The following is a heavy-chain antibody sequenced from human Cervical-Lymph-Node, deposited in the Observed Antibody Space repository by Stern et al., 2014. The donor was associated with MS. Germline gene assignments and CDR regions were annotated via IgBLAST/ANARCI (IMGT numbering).Heavy chain of an antibody. Sequence: VQLLESGGGVVQPGRSLRLSCAASGFSFSRYAMHWVRQAPGKGLEWVALIWNDGSNPSYADAGTGQVTISRDNSKNTQYLQMNSLRAKDTAVYYWASAYSSSHYYFDYWGQGTLVTVSS. D-gene: IGHD6-13*01. CDR3: ASAYSSSHYYFDY. CDR1: GFSFSRYA. CDR2: IWNDGSNP. V-gene: IGHV3-33*01. J-gene: IGHJ4*02.